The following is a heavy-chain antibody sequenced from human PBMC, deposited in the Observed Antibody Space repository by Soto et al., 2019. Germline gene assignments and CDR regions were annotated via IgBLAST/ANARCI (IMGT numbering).Heavy chain of an antibody. CDR3: ARARVYATGPLDF. CDR2: ISSSSDYI. J-gene: IGHJ4*02. V-gene: IGHV3-21*06. Sequence: SLRLSCAASGFTFTSYTMNWVRQAPGKGLEWVSSISSSSDYIYYADSMKGRVTISRDNAKNSLFLDMNSLTGEDTAVYYCARARVYATGPLDFWGQGTLVTVSS. D-gene: IGHD6-13*01. CDR1: GFTFTSYT.